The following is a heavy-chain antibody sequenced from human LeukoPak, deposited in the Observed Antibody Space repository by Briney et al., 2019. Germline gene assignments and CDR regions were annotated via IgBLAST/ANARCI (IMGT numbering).Heavy chain of an antibody. J-gene: IGHJ4*02. CDR1: GGSISTYF. Sequence: PSETLSLTCTVSGGSISTYFWSWIRQPPGKRLEWIGHVYFSGSTNYNPSLESRVTISVDTSKNQFSLTLSSVTAADTAVYYCARHKSSGSYPLDYWGQGILVTASS. CDR3: ARHKSSGSYPLDY. D-gene: IGHD3-22*01. V-gene: IGHV4-59*08. CDR2: VYFSGST.